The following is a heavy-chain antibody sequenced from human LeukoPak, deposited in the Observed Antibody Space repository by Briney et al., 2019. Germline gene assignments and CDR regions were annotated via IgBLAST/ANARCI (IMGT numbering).Heavy chain of an antibody. V-gene: IGHV1-2*02. CDR1: GYTFTGYY. CDR3: AREGDYGDYAGGVPYYDSSGYYDDAFDI. CDR2: INPNSGGT. D-gene: IGHD3-22*01. Sequence: ASVKVSCKASGYTFTGYYMHWVRQAPGQGLEWMGWINPNSGGTNYAQKFQGRVTMTRDTSISTAYMELSRLRSDDTAVYYCAREGDYGDYAGGVPYYDSSGYYDDAFDIWGQGTMVTVSS. J-gene: IGHJ3*02.